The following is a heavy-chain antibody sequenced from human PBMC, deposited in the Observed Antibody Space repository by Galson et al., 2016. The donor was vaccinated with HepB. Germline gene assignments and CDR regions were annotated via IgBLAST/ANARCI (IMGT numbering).Heavy chain of an antibody. CDR3: TGDY. V-gene: IGHV3-23*01. J-gene: IGHJ4*02. CDR1: GFTFNNYA. Sequence: SLRLSCAASGFTFNNYAMSWVRQAPGKGLEWVSSISGSGDSTLYADSVRGRFTISRDNSRNTLFLQMNSLRAEDTAIYYCTGDYWGQGTLVTVSS. CDR2: ISGSGDST.